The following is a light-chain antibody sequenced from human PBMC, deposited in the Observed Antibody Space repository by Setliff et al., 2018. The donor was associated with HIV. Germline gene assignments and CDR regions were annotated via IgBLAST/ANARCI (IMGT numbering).Light chain of an antibody. Sequence: QSALAQPASVSGSPGQSITISCSGTISDIGSYNFVSRYQQHPGKAPKLMIYEVTKRPSGVSNRFSGSKSGNTASLTISGLQAEDEADYYCCSYAGSSTYVFGTGTKVTVL. J-gene: IGLJ1*01. CDR2: EVT. CDR3: CSYAGSSTYV. V-gene: IGLV2-23*02. CDR1: ISDIGSYNF.